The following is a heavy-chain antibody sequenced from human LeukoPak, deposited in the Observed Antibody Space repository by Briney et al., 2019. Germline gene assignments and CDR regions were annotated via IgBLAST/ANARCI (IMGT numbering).Heavy chain of an antibody. CDR1: GGSISSSSYY. CDR2: MYYSGST. D-gene: IGHD6-13*01. J-gene: IGHJ4*02. Sequence: SETPSLTCTVSGGSISSSSYYWGWIRQPPGKGLEWIGSMYYSGSTYYNPSLKSRVTMSVDTSKNQFSLKLSSVTAADTAVYYCAREPYSSSWYFDYWGQGTLVTVSS. CDR3: AREPYSSSWYFDY. V-gene: IGHV4-39*07.